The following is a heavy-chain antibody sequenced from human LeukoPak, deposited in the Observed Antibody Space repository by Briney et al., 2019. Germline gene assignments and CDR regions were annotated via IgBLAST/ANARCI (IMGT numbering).Heavy chain of an antibody. CDR2: IYYTGTT. J-gene: IGHJ4*02. D-gene: IGHD4-23*01. Sequence: SETLSLTCTVSGGSISSYYWSWIRQSPGKALEWIGYIYYTGTTNYNPSLKSRVTILVDTSKNQYSLKLSSVTAADTAVYYCARDRYGGNSGEFDYWGQGTLVTVSS. CDR3: ARDRYGGNSGEFDY. CDR1: GGSISSYY. V-gene: IGHV4-59*01.